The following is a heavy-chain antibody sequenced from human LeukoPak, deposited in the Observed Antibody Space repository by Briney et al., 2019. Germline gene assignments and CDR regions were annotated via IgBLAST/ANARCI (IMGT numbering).Heavy chain of an antibody. V-gene: IGHV1-69*04. CDR3: ARESPIGYFDY. J-gene: IGHJ4*02. CDR2: IIPILGIA. Sequence: SVKVSCKASGGTFSSYAISWVRQAPGQGLEWMGRIIPILGIANYAQKFQGRVTITADESTSTAYMELSSLRSEDTAVYYCARESPIGYFDYWGQGTLVTVSS. CDR1: GGTFSSYA. D-gene: IGHD1-26*01.